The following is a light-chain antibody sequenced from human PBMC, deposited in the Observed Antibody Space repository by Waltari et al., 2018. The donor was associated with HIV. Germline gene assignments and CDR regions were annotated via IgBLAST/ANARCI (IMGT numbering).Light chain of an antibody. Sequence: EIVLTQSPATLSLSPGERATLSCRASQSVSSYLAWYQQKPGQATRLLIYDVSNRATGIPARFSGSGSGTDFTLTISSLEPEDFAVYYCQQRSTWPRTFGPGTKVDIK. V-gene: IGKV3-11*01. CDR1: QSVSSY. CDR2: DVS. J-gene: IGKJ3*01. CDR3: QQRSTWPRT.